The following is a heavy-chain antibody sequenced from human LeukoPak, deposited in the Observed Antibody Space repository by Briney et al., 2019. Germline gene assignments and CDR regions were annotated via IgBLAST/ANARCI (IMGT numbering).Heavy chain of an antibody. CDR2: INHSGST. CDR1: GGSFSGYY. CDR3: ARLRFLEWLLPEYYFDY. D-gene: IGHD3-3*01. J-gene: IGHJ4*02. Sequence: SETLSLTCAVYGGSFSGYYWSWIRQPPGKGLEWIGEINHSGSTNYNPSLKSRVTISVDTSKNQFPLKLSSVTAADTAVYYCARLRFLEWLLPEYYFDYWGQGTLVTVSS. V-gene: IGHV4-34*01.